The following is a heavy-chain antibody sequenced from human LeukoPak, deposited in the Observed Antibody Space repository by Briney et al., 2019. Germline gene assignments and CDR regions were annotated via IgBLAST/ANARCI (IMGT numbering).Heavy chain of an antibody. CDR3: ARLHSSRAEEFDP. CDR2: IYYTGIT. Sequence: PSETLSLTCTVSGGSISGYYWSWIRQSPGKGLEWIGYIYYTGITAYNPSLGSRVTISVDRSNNQLSLRLTSVTAADTAVYYCARLHSSRAEEFDPWGQGTLVTVSS. J-gene: IGHJ5*02. CDR1: GGSISGYY. V-gene: IGHV4-59*01.